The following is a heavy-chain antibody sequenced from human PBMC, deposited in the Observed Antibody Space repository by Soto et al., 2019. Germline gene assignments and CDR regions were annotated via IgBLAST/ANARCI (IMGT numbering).Heavy chain of an antibody. CDR1: GGSTSSYY. CDR3: ARVTYYYGSGSYMDYYYYGMDV. Sequence: PSETLSLTCPVSGGSTSSYYLSWIRQSPGKRLEWIGYIYYSGSTNYNPSLKSRVTISLDTSKNQFSLKLSSVTAADTAVYYCARVTYYYGSGSYMDYYYYGMDVWGQGTTVTVSS. J-gene: IGHJ6*02. D-gene: IGHD3-10*01. CDR2: IYYSGST. V-gene: IGHV4-59*01.